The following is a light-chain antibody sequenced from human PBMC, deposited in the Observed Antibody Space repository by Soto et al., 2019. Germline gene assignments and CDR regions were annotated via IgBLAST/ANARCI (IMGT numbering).Light chain of an antibody. CDR2: EVS. CDR1: SSDVGGYNY. Sequence: QSVLTQPASGSGSPGQSITISCTGTSSDVGGYNYVSWYQQHPGKAPKLMIYEVSNRPSGVSNRFSGSKSGNTASLTISGLQAEAEADYYCSSYTSSSTLWVFGGGTKLTVL. V-gene: IGLV2-14*01. J-gene: IGLJ3*02. CDR3: SSYTSSSTLWV.